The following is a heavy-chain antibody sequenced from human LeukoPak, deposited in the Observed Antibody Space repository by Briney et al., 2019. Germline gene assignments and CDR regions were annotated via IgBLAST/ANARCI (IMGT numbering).Heavy chain of an antibody. D-gene: IGHD3-22*01. CDR1: GYTFTSYG. J-gene: IGHJ4*02. Sequence: ASVKVSCKASGYTFTSYGISWVRQAPGQGLEWMGWISAYNGNTNYAQKLQGRVTMTTDTSTSTAYMELRSLRSDDTAVYCCARDGGYDSSGYYDDYWGQGTLVTVSS. V-gene: IGHV1-18*01. CDR2: ISAYNGNT. CDR3: ARDGGYDSSGYYDDY.